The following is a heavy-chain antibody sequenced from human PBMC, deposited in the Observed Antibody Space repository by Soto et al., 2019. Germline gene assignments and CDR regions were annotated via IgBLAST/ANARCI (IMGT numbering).Heavy chain of an antibody. J-gene: IGHJ6*02. V-gene: IGHV3-30*18. Sequence: PDVPLRVPCPAAAGPCDTYGMHRLRKAQGKGLEWVAVISYDGVNKYSADSVKGRFTISRDNSKNTLYLQMNSLRAEDTAVYYCAKDMEAHVKLHGWGYYYGMAVWGPGTTVTVSS. D-gene: IGHD6-19*01. CDR1: AGPCDTYG. CDR2: ISYDGVNK. CDR3: AKDMEAHVKLHGWGYYYGMAV.